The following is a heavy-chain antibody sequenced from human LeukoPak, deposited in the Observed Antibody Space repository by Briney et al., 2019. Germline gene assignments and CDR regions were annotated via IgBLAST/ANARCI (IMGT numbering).Heavy chain of an antibody. Sequence: GASVTVSFKASGYTFTIYYMHWVRQAPGQGLEWMGIINPSGGSTSYAQKFQGRVTMTRDTSTSTVYMELSSLRSEDTAVYYCARGRRITMIVVALDYWGQGTLVTVSS. CDR3: ARGRRITMIVVALDY. J-gene: IGHJ4*02. D-gene: IGHD3-22*01. CDR1: GYTFTIYY. CDR2: INPSGGST. V-gene: IGHV1-46*01.